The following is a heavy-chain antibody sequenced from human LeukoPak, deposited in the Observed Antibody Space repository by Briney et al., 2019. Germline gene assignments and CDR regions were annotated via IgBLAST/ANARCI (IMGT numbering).Heavy chain of an antibody. Sequence: ASVKVSCKASGGTFSSYAISWVRQAPGQGLEWMGGIIPIFGTANYAQKFQGRVTITADKSTSTAYMELSSLRSEDTAVYYCARGAATPLVPRMNYGMDVWGQGTTVTVSS. CDR3: ARGAATPLVPRMNYGMDV. V-gene: IGHV1-69*06. J-gene: IGHJ6*02. CDR1: GGTFSSYA. D-gene: IGHD2-15*01. CDR2: IIPIFGTA.